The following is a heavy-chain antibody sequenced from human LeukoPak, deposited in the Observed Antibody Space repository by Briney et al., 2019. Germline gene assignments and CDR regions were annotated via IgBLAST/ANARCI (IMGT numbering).Heavy chain of an antibody. CDR1: GGSISSYY. V-gene: IGHV4-59*12. J-gene: IGHJ4*02. Sequence: SETLSLTCTVSGGSISSYYWSWIRQPPGKGLEWIGYIYYSGSTNYNPSLKSRVTISVDTSKNQFSLKLSSVTAADTAVYYCARDPGYSSSWNFDYWGQGTLVTVSS. D-gene: IGHD6-13*01. CDR2: IYYSGST. CDR3: ARDPGYSSSWNFDY.